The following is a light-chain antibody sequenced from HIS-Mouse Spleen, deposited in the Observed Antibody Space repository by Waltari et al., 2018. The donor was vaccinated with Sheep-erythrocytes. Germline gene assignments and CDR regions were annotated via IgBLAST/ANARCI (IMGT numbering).Light chain of an antibody. J-gene: IGKJ2*01. CDR1: QSVSSSD. Sequence: EIVLTQSPGTLSLSPGERATLSCRASQSVSSSDLAWYQQKPGQAPRLLIYGASSRDTGIPERFSGGGSGTDFTLTISRLEPEDFAVYYCQQYGSSPTFGQGTKLEIK. CDR3: QQYGSSPT. V-gene: IGKV3-20*01. CDR2: GAS.